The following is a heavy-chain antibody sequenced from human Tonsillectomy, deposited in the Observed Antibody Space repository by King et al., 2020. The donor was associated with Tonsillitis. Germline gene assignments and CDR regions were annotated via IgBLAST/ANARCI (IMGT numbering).Heavy chain of an antibody. CDR3: AGDPRGNGAYGGMIEY. CDR2: ISYDRSNK. V-gene: IGHV3-30*04. J-gene: IGHJ4*02. CDR1: GFTFSSYA. Sequence: VQLVESGGGVVQPGRSLRLSCAASGFTFSSYAMHWVRQAPGKGLEWVAVISYDRSNKYYADSVKGRFTISRDNYKNTLYLQMNRLRAENTAVYYCAGDPRGNGAYGGMIEYWGQGTLVTVSS. D-gene: IGHD4-17*01.